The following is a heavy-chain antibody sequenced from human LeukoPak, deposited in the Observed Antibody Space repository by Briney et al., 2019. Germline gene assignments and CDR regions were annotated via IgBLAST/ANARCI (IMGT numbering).Heavy chain of an antibody. V-gene: IGHV1-69*06. J-gene: IGHJ3*01. CDR2: IIPVFGTS. D-gene: IGHD2-2*01. CDR3: ARGAAMDV. Sequence: SVKVSCKASGGDFSSFDFNWVRQAPGQGLEWMGGIIPVFGTSNPAQKFQDRVTITADTSTSTVYMELNSLRSDDTAVYFCARGAAMDVWGQGTMVSVS. CDR1: GGDFSSFD.